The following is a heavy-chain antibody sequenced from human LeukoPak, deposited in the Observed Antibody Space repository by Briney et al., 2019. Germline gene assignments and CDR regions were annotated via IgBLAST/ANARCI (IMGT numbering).Heavy chain of an antibody. CDR3: AKEIVGAPTPGDY. D-gene: IGHD1-26*01. V-gene: IGHV4-4*02. CDR2: VHKSGST. CDR1: TDSILSNW. Sequence: PSETLPQTCAGRTDSILSNWCSGFRQPPGKGLEWIGEVHKSGSTNYYPSLQSRVSISIDKSTNQIALELTSVTAADTAVYYCAKEIVGAPTPGDYWGQGILVTVSS. J-gene: IGHJ4*02.